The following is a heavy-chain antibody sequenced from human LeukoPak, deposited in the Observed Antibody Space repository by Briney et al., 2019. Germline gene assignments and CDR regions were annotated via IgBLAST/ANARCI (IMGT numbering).Heavy chain of an antibody. CDR3: ARDFADGVLDY. CDR1: GGSISSSSYY. J-gene: IGHJ4*02. Sequence: SETLSLTCTVSGGSISSSSYYWGWIRQPPGKGLEWIGSIYYSGSTYYNPSLKSRVTISVDTSKNQFSLKLSSVTAADTAVYYCARDFADGVLDYWGQGTLVTVSS. D-gene: IGHD4-17*01. CDR2: IYYSGST. V-gene: IGHV4-39*07.